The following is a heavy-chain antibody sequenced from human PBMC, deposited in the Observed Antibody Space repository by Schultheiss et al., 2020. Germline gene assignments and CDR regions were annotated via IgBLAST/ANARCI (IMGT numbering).Heavy chain of an antibody. CDR3: ARGRRTTVTTGFDY. V-gene: IGHV4-59*08. CDR1: GDSMNNYY. J-gene: IGHJ4*02. D-gene: IGHD4-17*01. Sequence: SETLSLTCTVSGDSMNNYYWNWIRQPPGKGLKGLEWIGRIYYSGSTNYNPSLQSRVTISIDTSKNQFSLKLSSVTAADTAVYYCARGRRTTVTTGFDYWGQGTLVTVSS. CDR2: IYYSGST.